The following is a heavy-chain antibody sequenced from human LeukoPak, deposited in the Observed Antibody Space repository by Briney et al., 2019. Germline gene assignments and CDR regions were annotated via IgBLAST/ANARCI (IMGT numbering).Heavy chain of an antibody. Sequence: ASVKVSCKASGYTFTSYYLYWVRQAPGQGLEWMGIINPSGGSTNYAQKFQGRVTITADESTSTAYMELSSLRSEDTAVYYCAREGPGTAMATSFFDYWGQGTLVTVSS. CDR1: GYTFTSYY. CDR3: AREGPGTAMATSFFDY. J-gene: IGHJ4*02. V-gene: IGHV1-46*01. CDR2: INPSGGST. D-gene: IGHD5-18*01.